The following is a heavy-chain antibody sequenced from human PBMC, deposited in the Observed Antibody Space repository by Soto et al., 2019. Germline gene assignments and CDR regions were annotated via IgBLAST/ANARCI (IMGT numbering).Heavy chain of an antibody. CDR1: GGSISSGDYY. V-gene: IGHV4-30-4*01. D-gene: IGHD5-18*01. Sequence: TLSLTCTVSGGSISSGDYYWSWIRQPPGKGLEWIGYIYYSGSTYYNPSLKSRVTISVDTSKNQFSLKLSSVTAADTAVYYCARVSPDTAMVNYWFDPWGQGTLVTVSS. CDR2: IYYSGST. CDR3: ARVSPDTAMVNYWFDP. J-gene: IGHJ5*02.